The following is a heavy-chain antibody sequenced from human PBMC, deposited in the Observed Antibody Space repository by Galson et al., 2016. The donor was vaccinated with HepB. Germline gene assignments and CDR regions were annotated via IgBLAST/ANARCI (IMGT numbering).Heavy chain of an antibody. D-gene: IGHD5-18*01. CDR2: TYGGGHKT. CDR3: AKDGGDSDGTYDY. CDR1: GFSFSNYA. J-gene: IGHJ4*02. V-gene: IGHV3-23*01. Sequence: SLRLSCAASGFSFSNYAMSWVRQAPGKGLEWVSGTYGGGHKTHYAESLKGRSTVSRDNSENTLYLQMNSLRVDDTAVYYCAKDGGDSDGTYDYWGQGTLVTVSS.